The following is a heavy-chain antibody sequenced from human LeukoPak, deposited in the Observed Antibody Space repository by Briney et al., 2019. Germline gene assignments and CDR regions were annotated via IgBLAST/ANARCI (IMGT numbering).Heavy chain of an antibody. V-gene: IGHV1-2*02. D-gene: IGHD3-3*01. CDR2: INPNSGGT. CDR1: GYTFTGYY. CDR3: ARGHYDFWSGYPSDGMNV. Sequence: ASVKVSCKASGYTFTGYYMHWVRQAPGQGLEWMGWINPNSGGTNYAQKFQGRVTMTRDTSISTAYLQWSSLKASDTAMYYCARGHYDFWSGYPSDGMNVWGQGTTVTVSS. J-gene: IGHJ6*02.